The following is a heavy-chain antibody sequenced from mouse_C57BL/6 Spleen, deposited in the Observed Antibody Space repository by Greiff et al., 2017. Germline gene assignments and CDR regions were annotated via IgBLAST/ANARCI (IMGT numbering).Heavy chain of an antibody. V-gene: IGHV1-85*01. Sequence: LEESGPELVKPGASVKLSCKASGYTFTSYDINWVKQRPGQGLEWIGWIYPRDGSTKYNEKFKGKATLTVDTSSSTAYMELHSLTAEDSAVYFCARRATTVVAEYWGQGTTLTVSS. CDR3: ARRATTVVAEY. J-gene: IGHJ2*01. CDR2: IYPRDGST. D-gene: IGHD1-1*01. CDR1: GYTFTSYD.